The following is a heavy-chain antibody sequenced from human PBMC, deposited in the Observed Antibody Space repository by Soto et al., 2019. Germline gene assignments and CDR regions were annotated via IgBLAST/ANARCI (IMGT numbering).Heavy chain of an antibody. CDR1: GFTFSSYW. CDR2: IKQDGSEK. CDR3: ARLGIAAEYDAFDI. Sequence: GGSLRLSCAASGFTFSSYWMSWVRQAPGKGLEWVANIKQDGSEKYYVDSVKGRFTISRDNAKNSLYLQMNSLRAEDTAVYYCARLGIAAEYDAFDIWGQGTMVTVSS. J-gene: IGHJ3*02. D-gene: IGHD6-13*01. V-gene: IGHV3-7*01.